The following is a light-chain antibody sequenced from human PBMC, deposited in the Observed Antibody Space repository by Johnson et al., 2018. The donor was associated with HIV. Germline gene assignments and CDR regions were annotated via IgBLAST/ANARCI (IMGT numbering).Light chain of an antibody. CDR1: SSNIGYNS. J-gene: IGLJ1*01. V-gene: IGLV1-51*01. CDR3: GAWDSSLSAHFV. CDR2: DNN. Sequence: QSVLSQPPSVSAAPGQKVTISCSGSSSNIGYNSVSWYLQLPGTAPKLLIYDNNKRPSGIPDRFSGSKSGTSATLGITGLQTGDEADYYCGAWDSSLSAHFVFGTGTKVTVL.